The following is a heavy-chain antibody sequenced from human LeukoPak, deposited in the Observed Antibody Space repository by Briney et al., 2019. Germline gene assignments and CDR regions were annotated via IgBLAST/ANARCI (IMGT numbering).Heavy chain of an antibody. CDR2: IDPSDSYT. CDR3: ARHHSNCSSTSCYVSEYFQH. D-gene: IGHD2-2*01. CDR1: GYSFTSCW. V-gene: IGHV5-10-1*01. Sequence: GESLRISCKGSGYSFTSCWISWVRQMPGKGLEWMGRIDPSDSYTNYSPSFQGHVTISADKSISTAYLQWSSLKASDTAMYYCARHHSNCSSTSCYVSEYFQHWGQGTLVTVSS. J-gene: IGHJ1*01.